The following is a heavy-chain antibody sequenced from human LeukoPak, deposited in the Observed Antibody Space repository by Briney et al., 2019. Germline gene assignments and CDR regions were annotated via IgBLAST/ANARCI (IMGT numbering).Heavy chain of an antibody. CDR1: GFTFDDYA. Sequence: GGSLRLSCAVSGFTFDDYAMHWVRQVPGKGLEWVSGINWNSDSIGYADSVKGRFTTSRDNAKNSLYLQMNSLRAEDTAVYYCARALYAKAFVGYWGQGTLVTVSS. CDR3: ARALYAKAFVGY. V-gene: IGHV3-9*01. CDR2: INWNSDSI. J-gene: IGHJ4*02. D-gene: IGHD2-8*01.